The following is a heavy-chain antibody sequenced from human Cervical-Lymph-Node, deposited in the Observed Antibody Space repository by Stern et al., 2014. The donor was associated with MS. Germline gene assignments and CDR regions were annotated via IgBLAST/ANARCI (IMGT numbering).Heavy chain of an antibody. CDR1: GFSFSSHW. CDR2: IRGDGGDS. J-gene: IGHJ4*02. D-gene: IGHD6-25*01. Sequence: EVQLGESGGGLVPPGGSLTPSCAASGFSFSSHWMHWVRQVPGKGMVGVSRIRGDGGDSTYADSVRGRFTISRDNARNTLFLQMDSLTVDDTAVYYCSRDLVLGSGSTDYWGQGVLVTVFS. CDR3: SRDLVLGSGSTDY. V-gene: IGHV3-74*03.